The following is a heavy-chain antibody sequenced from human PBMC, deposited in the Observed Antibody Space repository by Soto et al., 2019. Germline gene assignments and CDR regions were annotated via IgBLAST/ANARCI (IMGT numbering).Heavy chain of an antibody. CDR1: GDTFSTNL. Sequence: QVQLVQSGAEVKKPGASVKVSCKASGDTFSTNLITWVRQAPGQGLEWMGWISVHNGKTSYAQNFQGRVTMTTDTTTMTAYMELRSLRSDDTAVFYCARDSNWFDPWGQGTLVTVSS. J-gene: IGHJ5*02. CDR2: ISVHNGKT. V-gene: IGHV1-18*01. CDR3: ARDSNWFDP.